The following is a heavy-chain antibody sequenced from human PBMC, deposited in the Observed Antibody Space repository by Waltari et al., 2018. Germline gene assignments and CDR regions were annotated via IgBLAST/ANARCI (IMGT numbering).Heavy chain of an antibody. CDR3: AKGIWQQGGYFDY. Sequence: QVQLVESGGGVVQPGRSLRLSCAASGFPFSNYAMHWVRQAPGKGLEWATLISYDGNNKYYADSVKGRFTISRDNSKNTLFLQMNSLRPEDTAIYYCAKGIWQQGGYFDYWGQGALVTVSS. D-gene: IGHD6-13*01. V-gene: IGHV3-30-3*01. J-gene: IGHJ4*02. CDR1: GFPFSNYA. CDR2: ISYDGNNK.